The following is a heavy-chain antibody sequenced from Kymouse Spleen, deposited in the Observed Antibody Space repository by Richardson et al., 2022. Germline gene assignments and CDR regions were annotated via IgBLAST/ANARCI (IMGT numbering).Heavy chain of an antibody. V-gene: IGHV3-21*03. D-gene: IGHD6-6*01. CDR3: ARDTEYSSSPSHFDY. CDR2: ISSSSSYI. CDR1: GFTFSSYS. J-gene: IGHJ4*02. Sequence: EVQLVESGGGLVKPGGSLRLSCAASGFTFSSYSMNWVRQAPGKGLEWVSSISSSSSYIYYADSVKGRFTISRDNAKNSLYLQMNSLRAEDTAVYYCARDTEYSSSPSHFDYWGQGTLVTVSS.